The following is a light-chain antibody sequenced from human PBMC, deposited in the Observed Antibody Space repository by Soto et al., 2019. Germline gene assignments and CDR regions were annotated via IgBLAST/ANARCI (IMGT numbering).Light chain of an antibody. CDR1: RSVNNN. Sequence: EVVMTQSPATLSVCPGERAILSCRASRSVNNNYLAWYQQKPGQAPRLHIYGVSTRATDTPARFSGSGSGTEFTLMISSLQSEDFAVYYCQQYDNWPITFGQGTRLEIK. V-gene: IGKV3-15*01. J-gene: IGKJ5*01. CDR2: GVS. CDR3: QQYDNWPIT.